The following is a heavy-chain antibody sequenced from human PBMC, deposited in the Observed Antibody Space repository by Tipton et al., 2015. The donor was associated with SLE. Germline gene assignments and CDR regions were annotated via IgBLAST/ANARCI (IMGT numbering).Heavy chain of an antibody. CDR3: AREVEKEPDGYFDY. CDR1: GFTFNNFW. D-gene: IGHD1-1*01. V-gene: IGHV3-74*03. CDR2: IISDGSST. Sequence: VQLVQSGGGLVQPGGSLRLSCAASGFTFNNFWMHWVRQAPEKGLVWVSRIISDGSSTTYADSVKGRFTISRDNAKNTLYLQMNSPRVEDTAMYYCAREVEKEPDGYFDYWGQGTLVTVSS. J-gene: IGHJ4*02.